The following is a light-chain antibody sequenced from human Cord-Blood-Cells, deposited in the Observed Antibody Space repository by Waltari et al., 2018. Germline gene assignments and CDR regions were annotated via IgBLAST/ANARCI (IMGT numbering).Light chain of an antibody. Sequence: QSALTQPASVSGSPGQSITISCTGTSSDVGSYNLVSWYQQHPGKAPKLMIYEVSKRPSGVSNRFSGSKSGNTASLTISGLQAGDEADYYCCSYAGSSTLYVVFGGGTKLTVL. CDR2: EVS. V-gene: IGLV2-23*02. J-gene: IGLJ2*01. CDR1: SSDVGSYNL. CDR3: CSYAGSSTLYVV.